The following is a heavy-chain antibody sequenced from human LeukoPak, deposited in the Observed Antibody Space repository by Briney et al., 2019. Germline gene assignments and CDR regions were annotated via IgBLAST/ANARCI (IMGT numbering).Heavy chain of an antibody. J-gene: IGHJ4*02. V-gene: IGHV1-69*13. CDR2: IIPIFGTA. Sequence: SVKVSCKASGGTFSSYAISWVRQAPGQGLEWMGGIIPIFGTANYAQKFQGRVTTTADESTSTAYMELSSLRSEDTAVYYCAGVVTRRNFWSGYYHDYWGQGTLVTVSS. CDR3: AGVVTRRNFWSGYYHDY. D-gene: IGHD3-3*01. CDR1: GGTFSSYA.